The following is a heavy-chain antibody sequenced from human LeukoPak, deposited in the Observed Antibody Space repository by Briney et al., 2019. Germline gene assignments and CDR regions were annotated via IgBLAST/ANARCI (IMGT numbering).Heavy chain of an antibody. CDR3: ARDRSCSSTSCSHPGDFDY. D-gene: IGHD2-2*01. Sequence: GGSLRLSCAASGFTFSNYEMNWVRQAPGKGLEWVSYISSRGSPIYYADSVKGRFTISRDNAKNSLYLQMNSLRAEDTAVYYCARDRSCSSTSCSHPGDFDYWGQGTLVTVSS. CDR2: ISSRGSPI. V-gene: IGHV3-48*03. J-gene: IGHJ4*02. CDR1: GFTFSNYE.